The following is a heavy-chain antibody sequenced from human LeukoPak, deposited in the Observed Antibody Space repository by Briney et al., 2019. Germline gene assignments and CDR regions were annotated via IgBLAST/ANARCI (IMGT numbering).Heavy chain of an antibody. CDR2: IRYDGSNK. CDR1: GFTFSSYS. V-gene: IGHV3-30*02. CDR3: AKEGVVVTGIPLQDAFDV. J-gene: IGHJ3*01. Sequence: GGSLRLSCAASGFTFSSYSMNWVRQAPGKGLEWVAFIRYDGSNKYYADSVKGRFTISRDNSKNTMYLQMNSLRAEDTAVYFCAKEGVVVTGIPLQDAFDVWGQGTMVTVSS. D-gene: IGHD2-21*02.